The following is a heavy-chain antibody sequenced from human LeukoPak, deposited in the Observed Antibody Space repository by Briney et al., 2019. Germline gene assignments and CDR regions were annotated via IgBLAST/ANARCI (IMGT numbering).Heavy chain of an antibody. D-gene: IGHD4-17*01. Sequence: SETLSLTCTVSGGSISSYYWSWIRQPAAKGLEWIGRIYSSGTTTYNPSFKSRVTMSLDTSNNQLSLKLSSVTAADTAVYYCASEVKTTVTMYFEYWGQGTLVTVSS. CDR3: ASEVKTTVTMYFEY. V-gene: IGHV4-4*07. CDR2: IYSSGTT. CDR1: GGSISSYY. J-gene: IGHJ4*02.